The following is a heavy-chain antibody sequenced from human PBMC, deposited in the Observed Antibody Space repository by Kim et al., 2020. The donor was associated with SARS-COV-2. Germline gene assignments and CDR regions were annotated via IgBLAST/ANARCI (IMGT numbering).Heavy chain of an antibody. Sequence: SGPTLVNPTQTLTLTCTFSGFSLSTSGMCVSWIRQPPGKALEWLARIDWDDDKYYSTSLKTRLTISKDTSKNQVVLTMTNMDPVDTATYYCARIRLYCSGGSCYYYDGMDVWGQGTTVTVSS. V-gene: IGHV2-70*11. J-gene: IGHJ6*02. CDR3: ARIRLYCSGGSCYYYDGMDV. CDR2: IDWDDDK. CDR1: GFSLSTSGMC. D-gene: IGHD2-15*01.